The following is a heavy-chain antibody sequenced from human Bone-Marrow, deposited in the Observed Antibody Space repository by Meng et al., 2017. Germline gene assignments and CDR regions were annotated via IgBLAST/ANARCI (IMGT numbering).Heavy chain of an antibody. J-gene: IGHJ5*02. D-gene: IGHD3-3*01. Sequence: SGSTLVKPTQTVTLTCTFSGFSLSTSGGGVGWIRQPPGKALEWLALIYWVDEKRYSPSLKSRLTITKDTTKNQVVLTMTNMDPVDTATYHCAHFPIIWSGYTSSPNWFDPWGQGTLVTVSS. V-gene: IGHV2-5*02. CDR2: IYWVDEK. CDR1: GFSLSTSGGG. CDR3: AHFPIIWSGYTSSPNWFDP.